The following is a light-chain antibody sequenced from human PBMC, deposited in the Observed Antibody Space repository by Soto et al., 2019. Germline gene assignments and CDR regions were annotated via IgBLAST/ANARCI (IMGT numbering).Light chain of an antibody. CDR2: EVT. CDR3: SSYTNINTRACV. J-gene: IGLJ1*01. CDR1: SSDVGTDNR. Sequence: QSALTQPASVSGSPGQSITISCTGTSSDVGTDNRVSWYHQHPGKAPKLIMYEVTDRPSGVSNRFSGSKSGNTASLTISGLQAEDESEYYCSSYTNINTRACVFGTGTKLTVL. V-gene: IGLV2-14*01.